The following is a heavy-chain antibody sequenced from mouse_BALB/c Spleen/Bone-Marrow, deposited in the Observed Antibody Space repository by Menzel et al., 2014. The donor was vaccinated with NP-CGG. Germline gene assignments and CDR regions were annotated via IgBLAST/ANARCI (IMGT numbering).Heavy chain of an antibody. CDR2: IRNKANGCTT. Sequence: EVQLVESGGGLVQPGDSLRLSCATSGFTFTDYYMSWVRQPPGKALEWLGFIRNKANGCTTEYSASVKGRFTISRDNFQSILYLQMNTLRAEDSASYYCAREFTTAIPWYFDDWGAETTVTVSS. D-gene: IGHD1-2*01. CDR3: AREFTTAIPWYFDD. J-gene: IGHJ1*01. CDR1: GFTFTDYY. V-gene: IGHV7-3*02.